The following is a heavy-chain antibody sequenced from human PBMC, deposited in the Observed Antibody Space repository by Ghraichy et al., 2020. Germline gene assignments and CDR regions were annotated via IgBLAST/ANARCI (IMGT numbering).Heavy chain of an antibody. CDR3: AKLPAAVDEEDY. J-gene: IGHJ4*02. Sequence: GGSLRLSCAGSGLRFSIYDMHWVRQAPGKGLEWVAFIRHDGSEQQYADSVRGRFTISRDNSKNTLYLQMNSLKTEDTAVYYCAKLPAAVDEEDYWDLGTLVTVS. CDR2: IRHDGSEQ. CDR1: GLRFSIYD. V-gene: IGHV3-30*02. D-gene: IGHD6-19*01.